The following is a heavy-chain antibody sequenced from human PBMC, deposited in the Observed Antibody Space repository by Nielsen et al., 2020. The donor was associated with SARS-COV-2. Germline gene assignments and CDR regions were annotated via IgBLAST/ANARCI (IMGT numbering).Heavy chain of an antibody. D-gene: IGHD5-18*01. CDR1: GFTFSSYA. J-gene: IGHJ4*02. Sequence: GSLRLSCAASGFTFSSYAMHWVRQAPGKGLEWVAVISYDGSNKYYADSVKGRFTISRDNSKNTLYLQMNSLRAEDTAVYYCARGPGYGYGQFDYWGQGTLVTVSS. CDR2: ISYDGSNK. V-gene: IGHV3-30*04. CDR3: ARGPGYGYGQFDY.